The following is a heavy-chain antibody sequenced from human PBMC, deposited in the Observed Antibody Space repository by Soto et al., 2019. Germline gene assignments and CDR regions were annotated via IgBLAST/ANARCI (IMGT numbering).Heavy chain of an antibody. CDR1: GGSISSYY. J-gene: IGHJ4*02. CDR3: ARGGRYDFWSGYPTSLFDY. V-gene: IGHV4-59*08. Sequence: PSETLSLTCTVAGGSISSYYRSWIRQPPGKGLEWIGYIYYSGSTNYNPSLKSRVTISVDTSKNQFSLKLSSVTAADTAVYYCARGGRYDFWSGYPTSLFDYWGQGTLVTVSS. CDR2: IYYSGST. D-gene: IGHD3-3*01.